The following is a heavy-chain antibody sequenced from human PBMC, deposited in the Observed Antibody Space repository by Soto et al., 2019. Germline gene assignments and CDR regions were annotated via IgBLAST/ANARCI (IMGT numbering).Heavy chain of an antibody. CDR1: GLTFTTYW. V-gene: IGHV3-7*01. J-gene: IGHJ5*02. CDR3: TRHRAKLDT. Sequence: GGSLRLSCVASGLTFTTYWITWVRQAPGKGLEWVANIKQDGSEKYYVDSVRGRFTISRDDAENSLYLQMNNLRAEDTAVYYCTRHRAKLDTWSQGNRVNVCS. CDR2: IKQDGSEK. D-gene: IGHD1-26*01.